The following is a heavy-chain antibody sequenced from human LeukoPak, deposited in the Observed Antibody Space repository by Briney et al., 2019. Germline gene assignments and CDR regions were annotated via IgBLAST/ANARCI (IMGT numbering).Heavy chain of an antibody. V-gene: IGHV3-7*01. CDR2: IKPDGSAQ. CDR3: ANGGTYSSGP. CDR1: GFTFSNSW. D-gene: IGHD3-22*01. J-gene: IGHJ5*02. Sequence: GGSLRLSCAASGFTFSNSWMSWVRQAPGKGLEWVATIKPDGSAQYYVDFVKGRFTISGDNAKNSLFLQINSLRAEDTAVYYCANGGTYSSGPWGQGTLVTVSS.